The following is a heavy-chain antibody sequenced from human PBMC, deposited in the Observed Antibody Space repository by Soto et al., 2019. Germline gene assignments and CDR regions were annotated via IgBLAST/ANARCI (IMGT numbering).Heavy chain of an antibody. J-gene: IGHJ5*02. V-gene: IGHV4-31*03. CDR3: ARDLAPGIAAAGHVSNWFDP. D-gene: IGHD6-13*01. CDR1: GGSISSGGYY. CDR2: IYYSGST. Sequence: SETLSLTCTVSGGSISSGGYYWSWIRQHPGKGLEWIGYIYYSGSTYYNPSLKSRVTISVDTSKNQFSLKLSSVTAADTAVYYCARDLAPGIAAAGHVSNWFDPWGQGTLVTVYS.